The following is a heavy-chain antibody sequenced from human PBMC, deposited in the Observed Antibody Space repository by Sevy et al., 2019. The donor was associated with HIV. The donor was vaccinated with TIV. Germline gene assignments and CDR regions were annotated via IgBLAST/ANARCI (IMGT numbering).Heavy chain of an antibody. CDR2: ISHGGGTT. CDR3: ARRYLPSAPPALDY. V-gene: IGHV3-23*01. D-gene: IGHD2-2*01. Sequence: GGCLRLSCAASGFTFNNYVMSWVRQAPGKGLEWVSVISHGGGTTYYADSVKGRFTISRDDSKDTVYLEMNSLRAEDTAVYYCARRYLPSAPPALDYWGQGTLVTVSS. J-gene: IGHJ4*02. CDR1: GFTFNNYV.